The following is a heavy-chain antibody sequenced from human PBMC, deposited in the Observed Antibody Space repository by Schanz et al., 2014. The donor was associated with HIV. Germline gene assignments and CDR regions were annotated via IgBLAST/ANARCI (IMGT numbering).Heavy chain of an antibody. CDR3: ARGLVGGGF. CDR1: GGTFSNYA. V-gene: IGHV1-69*01. Sequence: QVQLGQSGAEVTKPGSSVKVSCKASGGTFSNYAITRLQQAPGQGLGWMGGIIPIFGTRNYAQKFQGRVTMTADESTSTAYMELRSLRSDDTAVYYCARGLVGGGFWGQGTLVTVSS. D-gene: IGHD1-26*01. CDR2: IIPIFGTR. J-gene: IGHJ4*02.